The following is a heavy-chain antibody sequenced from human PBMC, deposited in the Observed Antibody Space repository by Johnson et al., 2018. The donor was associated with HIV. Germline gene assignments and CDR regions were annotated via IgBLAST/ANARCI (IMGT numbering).Heavy chain of an antibody. D-gene: IGHD3-3*01. CDR2: ISYDGSNK. J-gene: IGHJ3*02. CDR3: SRDSRPGAYDFWSGYWAFDI. CDR1: GFTFSSYA. V-gene: IGHV3-30-3*01. Sequence: QVQLVESGGGVVRPGGSLRLSCAASGFTFSSYAMHWVRQDPGKGLEWVAVISYDGSNKYYADYVKGRLTIYRDNAKNSLYLQMNSLRAEDTAFNYCSRDSRPGAYDFWSGYWAFDIWGQGTMVTVSS.